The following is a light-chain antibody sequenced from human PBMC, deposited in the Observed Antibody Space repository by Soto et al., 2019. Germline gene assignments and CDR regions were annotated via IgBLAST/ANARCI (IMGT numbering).Light chain of an antibody. CDR2: ANH. V-gene: IGLV1-40*01. Sequence: QSVLTQPPSVSGAPGQRVTISCTGSSSNIGAGYEVHWYQQLPGTAPKLLIYANHNRPSGVPDRFSGSKSGTSASLAITGLQAGDEADYYCQSYDSSLSGSVFGGGTKLTVL. J-gene: IGLJ2*01. CDR1: SSNIGAGYE. CDR3: QSYDSSLSGSV.